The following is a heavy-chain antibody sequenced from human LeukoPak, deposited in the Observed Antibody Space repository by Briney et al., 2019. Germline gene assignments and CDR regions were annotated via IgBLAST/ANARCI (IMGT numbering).Heavy chain of an antibody. Sequence: GESLKISCKASGYSFTNYWIGWVRQMPGKGLEYMGIIYPGDSDTRYSPSFQGQVTISADRSINTVYLQWSALKASDTAIYYCARHTIYSPGGQNWFDPWGQGTLVTVSP. CDR1: GYSFTNYW. J-gene: IGHJ5*02. CDR3: ARHTIYSPGGQNWFDP. D-gene: IGHD3-16*01. CDR2: IYPGDSDT. V-gene: IGHV5-51*01.